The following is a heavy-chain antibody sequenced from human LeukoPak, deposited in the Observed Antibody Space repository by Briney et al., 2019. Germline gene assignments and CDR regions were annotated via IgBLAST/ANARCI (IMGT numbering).Heavy chain of an antibody. CDR2: IYYSGST. V-gene: IGHV4-39*07. D-gene: IGHD2-15*01. CDR1: GGSISSSSYY. J-gene: IGHJ5*02. Sequence: SETLSLTCTVSGGSISSSSYYWGWIRQPPGKGLEWIGSIYYSGSTYYNPSLKSRVTISVDTSKNQFSLKLSSVTAADTAIYYCARSTQRYCSGGTCFPYWFDPWGRGALVTVSS. CDR3: ARSTQRYCSGGTCFPYWFDP.